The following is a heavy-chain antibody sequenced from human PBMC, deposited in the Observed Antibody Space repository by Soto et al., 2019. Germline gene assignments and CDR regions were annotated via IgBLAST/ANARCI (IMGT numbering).Heavy chain of an antibody. D-gene: IGHD2-15*01. CDR1: GFTVSSNY. CDR3: ARDPIGSVVAATGGY. V-gene: IGHV3-53*01. Sequence: EVQLVESGGGLIQPGGSLRLSCAASGFTVSSNYMSWVRQAPGKGLEWVSVIYSGGSTYYADFVKGRFTISRDNSKNTLYLQMNSLRAEDTAVYYCARDPIGSVVAATGGYWGQGTLVTVSS. J-gene: IGHJ4*02. CDR2: IYSGGST.